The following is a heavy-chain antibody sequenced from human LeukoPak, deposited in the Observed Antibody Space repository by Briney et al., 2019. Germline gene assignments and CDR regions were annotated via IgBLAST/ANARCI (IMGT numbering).Heavy chain of an antibody. D-gene: IGHD3-10*01. CDR2: INHSGST. Sequence: PSETLSLTCAVYGGSFSSYYWSWIRQPPGKGLEWIGEINHSGSTNYNPSLKSRVTISVDTSKNQFSLKLSSVTAADTAVYYCARVPPYGSGRGYFDYWGQGTLVTVSS. CDR3: ARVPPYGSGRGYFDY. J-gene: IGHJ4*02. V-gene: IGHV4-34*01. CDR1: GGSFSSYY.